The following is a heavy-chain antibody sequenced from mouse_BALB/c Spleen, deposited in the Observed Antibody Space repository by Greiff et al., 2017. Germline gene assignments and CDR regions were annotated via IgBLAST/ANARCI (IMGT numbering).Heavy chain of an antibody. CDR3: ARYYRDAMDY. CDR1: GFSLTSYG. Sequence: VKLMESGPGLVAPSQSLSITCTVSGFSLTSYGVNWVRQPPGKGLEWLGMIWGDGSTDYNSALKSRLSISKDNSKSQVFLKMNSLQTDDTARYYCARYYRDAMDYWGQGTSVTVSS. V-gene: IGHV2-6-7*01. D-gene: IGHD2-14*01. CDR2: IWGDGST. J-gene: IGHJ4*01.